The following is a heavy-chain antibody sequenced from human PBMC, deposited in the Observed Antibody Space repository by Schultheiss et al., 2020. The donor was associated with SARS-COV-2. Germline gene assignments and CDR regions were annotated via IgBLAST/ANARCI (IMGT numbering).Heavy chain of an antibody. V-gene: IGHV5-51*01. J-gene: IGHJ5*02. Sequence: GESLKISCEGSGYSFATNWIAWVRQMPGKGLEWVGIIYPGDSDTRYSPSFQGQVTISADMSISTAYLQWSSLKASDTAMYYCARHVEWELSNQVYNWFDPWGQGTLVTVSS. D-gene: IGHD1-26*01. CDR2: IYPGDSDT. CDR1: GYSFATNW. CDR3: ARHVEWELSNQVYNWFDP.